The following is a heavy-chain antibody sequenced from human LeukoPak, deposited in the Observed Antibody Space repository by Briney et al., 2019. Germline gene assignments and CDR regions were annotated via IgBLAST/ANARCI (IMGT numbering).Heavy chain of an antibody. CDR2: INPNSGGT. CDR1: GYTFTGYY. Sequence: ASVNVSCKASGYTFTGYYMHWVRQAPGQGLEWMGWINPNSGGTNYAQRFQGRVTMTRDTSISTAYMELSGLRSDDTAVYYCAKTIAAARDYWGQGTLVTVSS. V-gene: IGHV1-2*02. J-gene: IGHJ4*02. CDR3: AKTIAAARDY. D-gene: IGHD6-13*01.